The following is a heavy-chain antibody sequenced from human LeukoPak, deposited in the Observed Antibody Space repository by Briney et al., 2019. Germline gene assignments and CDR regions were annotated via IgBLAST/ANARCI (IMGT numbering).Heavy chain of an antibody. V-gene: IGHV3-30*02. J-gene: IGHJ4*02. CDR1: GFTFSSYG. CDR2: IRYDGSKK. Sequence: GGSLRLSCAASGFTFSSYGMHWVRQAPGKGLEWVAFIRYDGSKKYYADSVKGRFTISRDNSKNTLYLQMNSLRAEDTAVYYCAKGYSSSDLGYWGQGTLVTVSS. CDR3: AKGYSSSDLGY. D-gene: IGHD6-6*01.